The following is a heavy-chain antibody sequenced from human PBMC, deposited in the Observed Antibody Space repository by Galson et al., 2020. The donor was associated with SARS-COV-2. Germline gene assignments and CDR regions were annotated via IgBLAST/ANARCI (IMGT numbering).Heavy chain of an antibody. V-gene: IGHV4-31*03. J-gene: IGHJ4*02. CDR3: ARGGYSYGWGSFGY. CDR2: IYYSGTT. CDR1: GGSISSGVYY. D-gene: IGHD5-18*01. Sequence: SETLSLTCTVSGGSISSGVYYWSWIRQHPEKGLEWIGSIYYSGTTYYNPSLKSRLSISVDTSKNLFSLNLRSVTAADTAVYYCARGGYSYGWGSFGYWGQGTLVTVSS.